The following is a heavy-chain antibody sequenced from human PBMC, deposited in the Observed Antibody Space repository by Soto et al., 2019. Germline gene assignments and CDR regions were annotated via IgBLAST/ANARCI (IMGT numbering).Heavy chain of an antibody. Sequence: SETLSLTCAVYGGSFSGYYWSWICQPPGKGLEWIGEINHSGSTNYNPSLKSRVTISVDTSKNQFSLKLSSVTAADTAVYYCARPGGSGYLRGYYYYGMDVWGQGTTVTVSS. CDR2: INHSGST. CDR3: ARPGGSGYLRGYYYYGMDV. J-gene: IGHJ6*02. D-gene: IGHD3-22*01. CDR1: GGSFSGYY. V-gene: IGHV4-34*01.